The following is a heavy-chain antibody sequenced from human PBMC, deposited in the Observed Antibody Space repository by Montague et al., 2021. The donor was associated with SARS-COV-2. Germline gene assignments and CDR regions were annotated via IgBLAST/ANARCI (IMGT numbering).Heavy chain of an antibody. CDR2: IYHSGST. CDR3: APLGYCGSDNRYRVN. V-gene: IGHV4-4*02. D-gene: IGHD2-21*02. Sequence: SETLSLTRAVSGGSISSRNWWSWVRQPPGKGLEWIGEIYHSGSTXYNPSLKSRVTISVDKSKNQFSLNLSSVTAADTAVYHCAPLGYCGSDNRYRVNWGQGTLVTVSS. J-gene: IGHJ4*02. CDR1: GGSISSRNW.